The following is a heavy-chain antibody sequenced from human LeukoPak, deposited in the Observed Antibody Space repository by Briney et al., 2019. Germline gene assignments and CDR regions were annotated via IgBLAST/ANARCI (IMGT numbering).Heavy chain of an antibody. CDR2: ISSRGSTM. D-gene: IGHD5-12*01. CDR1: GFIFSDYY. V-gene: IGHV3-11*01. CDR3: ARDPGSGYEEHFDY. Sequence: GGSLRLSCAAPGFIFSDYYMSWIRQAPGKGLEWVSYISSRGSTMYYTDSVKGRFTISRDNAKDSLYLQMNSLRAEDTAVYYCARDPGSGYEEHFDYWGQGTLVTVSS. J-gene: IGHJ4*02.